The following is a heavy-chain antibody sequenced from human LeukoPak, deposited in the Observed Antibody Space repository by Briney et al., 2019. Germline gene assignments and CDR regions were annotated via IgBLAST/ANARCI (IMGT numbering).Heavy chain of an antibody. CDR2: FDPEDGET. CDR3: ARYPSPYCSGGSCYLHYYYGMDV. Sequence: ASVKVSCKVSGYTLTELSMHWVRQAPGKGLEWMGGFDPEDGETIYAQKFQGRVTMTEDTSTDTAYMELSSLRSEDTAVYYCARYPSPYCSGGSCYLHYYYGMDVWGQGTTVTVSS. D-gene: IGHD2-15*01. J-gene: IGHJ6*02. CDR1: GYTLTELS. V-gene: IGHV1-24*01.